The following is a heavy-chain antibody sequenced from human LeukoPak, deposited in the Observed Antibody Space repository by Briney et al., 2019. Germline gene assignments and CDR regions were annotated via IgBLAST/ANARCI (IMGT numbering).Heavy chain of an antibody. CDR3: ARESYYGSGSKTHTPAEYWYFGL. CDR1: GFTFSSYW. J-gene: IGHJ2*01. V-gene: IGHV3-7*01. D-gene: IGHD3-10*01. Sequence: PGGSLRLSCAASGFTFSSYWMSWVRQAPGKGLEWVANIKQGGSEKYYVDSVKGRFTISRDNAKNSLYLQMNSLRAEDTAVYYCARESYYGSGSKTHTPAEYWYFGLWGRGTLVTVSS. CDR2: IKQGGSEK.